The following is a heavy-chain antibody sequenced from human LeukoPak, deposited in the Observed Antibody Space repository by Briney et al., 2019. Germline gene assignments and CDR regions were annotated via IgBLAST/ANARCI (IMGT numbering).Heavy chain of an antibody. CDR2: INPNSGGT. CDR1: GYTFTGYY. V-gene: IGHV1-2*06. D-gene: IGHD3-10*01. J-gene: IGHJ5*02. CDR3: ARMLWFGESPGDPDP. Sequence: ASVKVSCKASGYTFTGYYMHWVRQAPGQGLEWMGRINPNSGGTNYAQKFQGRVTMTRDTSISTAYMELSRLRSDDTAVYYCARMLWFGESPGDPDPRGQGTLVTVSS.